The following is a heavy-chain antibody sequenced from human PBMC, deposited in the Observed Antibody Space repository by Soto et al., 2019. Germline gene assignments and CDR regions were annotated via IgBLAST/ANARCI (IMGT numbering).Heavy chain of an antibody. Sequence: GGSLRLSCAASGFTVSSNYMSWVRQAPGKGLEWVSLIYSGGSTYYTDSVKGRITISRDNSMNTLYLQMNSLRSEDTAVYYCASESYGGEFDYWGQGT. CDR3: ASESYGGEFDY. V-gene: IGHV3-66*02. CDR1: GFTVSSNY. J-gene: IGHJ4*02. CDR2: IYSGGST. D-gene: IGHD4-17*01.